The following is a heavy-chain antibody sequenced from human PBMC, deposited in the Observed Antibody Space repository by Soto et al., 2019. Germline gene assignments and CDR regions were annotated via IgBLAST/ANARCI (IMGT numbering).Heavy chain of an antibody. J-gene: IGHJ6*02. V-gene: IGHV2-5*02. D-gene: IGHD2-15*01. CDR1: GFSVSTCGGG. Sequence: QITLKESGPTLVKPTQTLTLTCTFSGFSVSTCGGGVAWILHPPVNALEWLALIYWDDYKRYSPFLQSRVTITKDTTKNPEVLTMTNMDPVDRATDYCTHKGGRGAGMDVWGQGNTVNVSS. CDR3: THKGGRGAGMDV. CDR2: IYWDDYK.